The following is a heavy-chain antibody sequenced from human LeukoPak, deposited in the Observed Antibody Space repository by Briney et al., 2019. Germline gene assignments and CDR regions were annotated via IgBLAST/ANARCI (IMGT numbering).Heavy chain of an antibody. CDR2: ISGNGGKT. Sequence: GGSLRLSCAASGFTFSSYAMDWVRQAPGKGLEWVSAISGNGGKTYYADSVKGRFTISRDNAKNSLYLQMNSLRAEDTAVYYCARVRWDYPSDYWGQGTLVTVSS. CDR1: GFTFSSYA. J-gene: IGHJ4*02. CDR3: ARVRWDYPSDY. D-gene: IGHD3-16*01. V-gene: IGHV3-23*01.